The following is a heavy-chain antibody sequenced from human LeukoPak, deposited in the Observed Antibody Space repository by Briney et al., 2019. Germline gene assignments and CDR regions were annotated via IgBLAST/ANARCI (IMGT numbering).Heavy chain of an antibody. V-gene: IGHV1-2*02. CDR2: INPNSGGT. Sequence: GASVKVSCKASGYTLTGYYIHWVRQAPGQGLEWMGWINPNSGGTNYAQKFQGRVTMTRDTSISTAYMELSRLKSGDTAVYYCARDRGSGSHHFDYWGQGTLVTVSS. CDR3: ARDRGSGSHHFDY. D-gene: IGHD3-10*01. J-gene: IGHJ4*02. CDR1: GYTLTGYY.